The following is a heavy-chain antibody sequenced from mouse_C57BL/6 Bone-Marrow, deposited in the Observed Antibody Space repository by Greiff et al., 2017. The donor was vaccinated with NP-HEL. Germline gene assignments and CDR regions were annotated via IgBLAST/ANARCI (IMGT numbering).Heavy chain of an antibody. Sequence: VQLQQSGPELVKPGASVKIPCKASGYTFTDYNMDWVKQSHGKSLEWIGDINPNNGGTIYNQKFKGKATLTVDKSSSTAYMELRSLTSEDTAVYYCARGAQIYDGYYDWYFDVWGTGTTVTVSS. V-gene: IGHV1-18*01. CDR1: GYTFTDYN. CDR3: ARGAQIYDGYYDWYFDV. CDR2: INPNNGGT. J-gene: IGHJ1*03. D-gene: IGHD2-3*01.